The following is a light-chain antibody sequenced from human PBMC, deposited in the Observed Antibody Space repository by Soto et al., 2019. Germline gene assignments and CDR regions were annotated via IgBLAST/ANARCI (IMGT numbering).Light chain of an antibody. V-gene: IGKV3-11*01. CDR1: QSLINF. Sequence: IVFTQSPATLSLSPGERATLSCRASQSLINFVAWYQHKPGQPPRLLIYDASKRATGIPTRFSGSGSGTDFTLTISSLQPEDFATYYCQQSYSTQWTFGQGTKVDIK. CDR3: QQSYSTQWT. CDR2: DAS. J-gene: IGKJ1*01.